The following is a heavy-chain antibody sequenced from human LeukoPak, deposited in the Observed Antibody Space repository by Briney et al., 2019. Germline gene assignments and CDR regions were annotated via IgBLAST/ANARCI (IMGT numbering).Heavy chain of an antibody. CDR3: ARDRSGDAALATRFFDY. D-gene: IGHD3-10*01. CDR1: GGSISSYY. Sequence: SETLSLTCTVSGGSISSYYWSWIRQPAGEGLEWLGRIYTSGSTNYNPSLKSRVTMSVDTSKNQFSLWLSSVTAADTAVYYCARDRSGDAALATRFFDYWGQGALVTVSS. V-gene: IGHV4-4*07. J-gene: IGHJ4*02. CDR2: IYTSGST.